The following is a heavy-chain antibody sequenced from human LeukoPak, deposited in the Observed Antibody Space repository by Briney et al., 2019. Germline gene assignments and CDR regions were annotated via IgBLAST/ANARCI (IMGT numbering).Heavy chain of an antibody. CDR3: AREARYTGYSSSWYRLNYYYYYMDV. CDR1: GGSFSGYY. V-gene: IGHV4-34*01. CDR2: INHSGST. Sequence: SETLSLTCAVYGGSFSGYYWSWIRQPPGKGLEWIGEINHSGSTNYNPSLKSRVTISVDTSKNQFSLKLSSVTAEDTAVYYCAREARYTGYSSSWYRLNYYYYYMDVWGKGTTVTISS. D-gene: IGHD6-13*01. J-gene: IGHJ6*03.